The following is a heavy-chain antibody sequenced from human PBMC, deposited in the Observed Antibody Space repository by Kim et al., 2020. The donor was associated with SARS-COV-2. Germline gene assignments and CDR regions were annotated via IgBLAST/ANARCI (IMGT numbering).Heavy chain of an antibody. Sequence: GGSLRLSCAASGFTFSNYWMTWVRQAPGKGLEYVANIRQDGSEKYYVDSVKGRFTISRDNAKNSLYLQMNSLRAEDTAVYYCARGGVLYWGQGTLVTVSS. CDR3: ARGGVLY. D-gene: IGHD6-6*01. CDR2: IRQDGSEK. CDR1: GFTFSNYW. J-gene: IGHJ4*02. V-gene: IGHV3-7*04.